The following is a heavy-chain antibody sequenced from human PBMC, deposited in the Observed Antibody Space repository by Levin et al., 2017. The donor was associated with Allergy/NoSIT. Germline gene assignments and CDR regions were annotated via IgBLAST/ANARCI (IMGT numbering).Heavy chain of an antibody. CDR1: GFTFSTYA. D-gene: IGHD2-15*01. CDR2: ISGSAYYT. J-gene: IGHJ4*02. CDR3: AKYDSDCTDGSCLLDY. V-gene: IGHV3-23*01. Sequence: GGSLRLSCAASGFTFSTYAMTWVRQAPGKGLEWVSVISGSAYYTYYADSVKGRFTISRDNSRNPLYVQMNSLTVADTGIYYCAKYDSDCTDGSCLLDYWGQGTLVTVSS.